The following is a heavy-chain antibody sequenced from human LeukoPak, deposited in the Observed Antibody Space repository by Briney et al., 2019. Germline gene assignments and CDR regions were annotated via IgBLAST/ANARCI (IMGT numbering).Heavy chain of an antibody. J-gene: IGHJ4*02. CDR1: GGSTSSSSYY. Sequence: PSETLSLTCTVSGGSTSSSSYYWGWIRQPPGKGLEWIGSIYYSGSTYYNPSLKSRVTISVDTSKNQFSLKLSSVTAADTAVYYCARSSIAAGGVLDYWGQGTLVTVSS. CDR3: ARSSIAAGGVLDY. CDR2: IYYSGST. V-gene: IGHV4-39*07. D-gene: IGHD6-13*01.